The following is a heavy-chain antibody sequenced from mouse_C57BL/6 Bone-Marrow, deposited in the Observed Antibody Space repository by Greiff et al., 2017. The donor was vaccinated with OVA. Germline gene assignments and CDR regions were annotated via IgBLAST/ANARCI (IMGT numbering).Heavy chain of an antibody. CDR3: ARGYYGSSRRYWYFDV. V-gene: IGHV1-53*01. J-gene: IGHJ1*03. CDR1: GYTFTSYW. CDR2: INPSNGGT. Sequence: QVQLQQPGTELVKPGASVKLSCKASGYTFTSYWMHWVKQRPGQGLEWMGNINPSNGGTNYNEKFKSKAKLTVDKSSSTAYMQLSSLTSEDSAVYYWARGYYGSSRRYWYFDVWGTVTTVTVSS. D-gene: IGHD1-1*01.